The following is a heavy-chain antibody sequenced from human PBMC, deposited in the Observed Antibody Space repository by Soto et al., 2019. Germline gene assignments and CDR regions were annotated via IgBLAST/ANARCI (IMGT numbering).Heavy chain of an antibody. V-gene: IGHV3-23*01. Sequence: GGSLRLSCAASGFTFSSYAMSWVRQAPGKGLEWVSAISGSGGSTYYADSVKGRFTISRDNSKNTLYLQMNSLRAEDTAVYYCATRHCSSNTCSRYYYYGMDVWGQGTTVTVSS. J-gene: IGHJ6*02. CDR3: ATRHCSSNTCSRYYYYGMDV. CDR2: ISGSGGST. CDR1: GFTFSSYA. D-gene: IGHD2-2*01.